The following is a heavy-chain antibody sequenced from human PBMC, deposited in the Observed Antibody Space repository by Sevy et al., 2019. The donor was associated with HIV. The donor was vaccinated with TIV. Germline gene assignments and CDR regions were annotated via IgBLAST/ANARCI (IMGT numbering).Heavy chain of an antibody. CDR3: AKDIVVVVGDAFDI. Sequence: GGSLRLSCVASGFTFSRYWMTWVRQAPGKGLEWVSAISGSESSTYYADSVKGRFTISRDNSKNTLYLQMNNLRAEDTALYYCAKDIVVVVGDAFDIWGQGTMVTVSS. CDR2: ISGSESST. D-gene: IGHD2-2*01. J-gene: IGHJ3*02. V-gene: IGHV3-23*01. CDR1: GFTFSRYW.